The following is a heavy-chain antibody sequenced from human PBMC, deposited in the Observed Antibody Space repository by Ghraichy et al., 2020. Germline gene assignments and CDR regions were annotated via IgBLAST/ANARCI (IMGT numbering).Heavy chain of an antibody. D-gene: IGHD3-22*01. CDR3: ARDRAYYYDSSGYPGVYYYGMDV. J-gene: IGHJ6*02. CDR2: ISYDGSNK. V-gene: IGHV3-30-3*01. CDR1: GFTFSSYA. Sequence: GGSLRLSCAASGFTFSSYAMHWVRQAPGKGLEWVAVISYDGSNKYYADSVKGRFTISRDNSKNTLYLQMNSLRAEDTAVYYCARDRAYYYDSSGYPGVYYYGMDVWGQGTTVTVSS.